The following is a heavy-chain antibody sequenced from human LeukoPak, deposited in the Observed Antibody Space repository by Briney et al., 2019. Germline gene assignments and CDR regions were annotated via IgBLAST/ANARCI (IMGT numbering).Heavy chain of an antibody. D-gene: IGHD2-2*01. J-gene: IGHJ6*02. CDR2: VSGSGGTT. V-gene: IGHV3-23*01. Sequence: PGGSLRLSCAASGFTFSSHGMSWVRQAPGKGLEWVSAVSGSGGTTYYADSVKGRFTISRDNSKNTLNLQMNSLRAEDTAVYYCARGTAEMDVWGQGTTVTVSS. CDR3: ARGTAEMDV. CDR1: GFTFSSHG.